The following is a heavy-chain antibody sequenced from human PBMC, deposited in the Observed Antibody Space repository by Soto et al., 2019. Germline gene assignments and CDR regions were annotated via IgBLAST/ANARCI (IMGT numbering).Heavy chain of an antibody. CDR3: ARDNPGYSSGWYRPDAFDI. Sequence: ASVKVSCKASGYTFTSYSISWVRQAPGQGLEWMGWISAYNGNTNYAQKLQGRVTMTTDTSTSTAYMELRSLRSDDTAVYYCARDNPGYSSGWYRPDAFDIWGQGTMVTVSS. V-gene: IGHV1-18*01. CDR2: ISAYNGNT. J-gene: IGHJ3*02. CDR1: GYTFTSYS. D-gene: IGHD6-19*01.